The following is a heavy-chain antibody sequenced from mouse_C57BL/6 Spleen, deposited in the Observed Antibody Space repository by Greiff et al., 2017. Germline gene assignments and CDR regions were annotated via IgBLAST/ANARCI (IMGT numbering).Heavy chain of an antibody. Sequence: QVQLKQSGAELMKPGASVKFSCKATGYTITGYWIEWVKQRPGHGLEWIGEILPGSGSTNYNEKFKGKANITADTSSNTASMPLSSLTTECSSIYYGARCAYGNYVDWFAYWGQGTLVTVS. CDR2: ILPGSGST. CDR1: GYTITGYW. J-gene: IGHJ3*01. V-gene: IGHV1-9*01. CDR3: ARCAYGNYVDWFAY. D-gene: IGHD2-1*01.